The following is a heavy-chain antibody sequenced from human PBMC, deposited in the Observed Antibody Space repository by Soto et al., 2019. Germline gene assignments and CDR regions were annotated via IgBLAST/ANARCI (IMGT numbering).Heavy chain of an antibody. CDR2: IIPILGIA. Sequence: ASVKVSCKASGGTFSSYTISWVRQAPGQGLEWMGRIIPILGIANYAQKFQGRVTITADKSTSTAYMELSSLRSEDTAVYYCAQYSSSSGEYYFDYWGQGTLVTVSS. CDR1: GGTFSSYT. D-gene: IGHD6-6*01. CDR3: AQYSSSSGEYYFDY. V-gene: IGHV1-69*02. J-gene: IGHJ4*02.